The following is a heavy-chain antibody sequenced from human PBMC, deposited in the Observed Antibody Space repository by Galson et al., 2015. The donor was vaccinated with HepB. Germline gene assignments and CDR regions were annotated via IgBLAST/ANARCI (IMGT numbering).Heavy chain of an antibody. CDR1: GGSFSSDY. J-gene: IGHJ6*02. D-gene: IGHD3-10*01. CDR3: ARVYGSGSYFSYAAPRYYFYGMDV. V-gene: IGHV4-59*01. CDR2: IHYSGNT. Sequence: ETLSLTCAVPGGSFSSDYWGWIRQSPGKGLEWIGYIHYSGNTHYNPSLKSRVTISLDTSKNHFSLKLSSVTAADTAVYYCARVYGSGSYFSYAAPRYYFYGMDVWGQGTTVTVSS.